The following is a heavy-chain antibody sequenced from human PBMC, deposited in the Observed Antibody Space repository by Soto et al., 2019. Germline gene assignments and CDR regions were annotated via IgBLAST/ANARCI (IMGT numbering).Heavy chain of an antibody. J-gene: IGHJ4*02. Sequence: SVKVSCKASGGTFSSYAISLVRQAPGQGLEWMGGIIPIFGTANYAQKFQGRVTMTRDTSISTAYMELSRLRSDDTAVYYCARESGGKYSSSPNFDYWGQGTMVTVSS. V-gene: IGHV1-69*05. CDR2: IIPIFGTA. CDR1: GGTFSSYA. D-gene: IGHD6-6*01. CDR3: ARESGGKYSSSPNFDY.